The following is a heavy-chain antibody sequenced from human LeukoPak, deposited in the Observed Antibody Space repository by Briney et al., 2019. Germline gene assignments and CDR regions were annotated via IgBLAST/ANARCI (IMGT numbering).Heavy chain of an antibody. D-gene: IGHD3-3*01. V-gene: IGHV1-8*01. Sequence: ASVKVSCKASGYTFTSYDINWVRQATGQGLEWMGWMNPNSGNTGYAQKFQGRVTMTRNTSISTAYMELSSLRSEDTAVYYCARARITIFGVIIIPDPNFDYWGQGTLVTVSS. CDR3: ARARITIFGVIIIPDPNFDY. CDR2: MNPNSGNT. CDR1: GYTFTSYD. J-gene: IGHJ4*02.